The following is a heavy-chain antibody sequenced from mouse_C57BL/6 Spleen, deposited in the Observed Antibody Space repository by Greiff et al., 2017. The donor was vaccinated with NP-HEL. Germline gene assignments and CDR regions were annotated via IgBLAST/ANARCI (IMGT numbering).Heavy chain of an antibody. Sequence: VQLQQSGPELVKPGASVKISCKASGYSFTGYYMNWVKQSPEKSLEWIGEINPSTGGTTYNQKFKAKATLTVDKSSSTAYMQLKSLTSEDSAVYYCARSGDSSGPYYFDYWGQGTTLTVSS. D-gene: IGHD3-2*02. CDR1: GYSFTGYY. CDR2: INPSTGGT. J-gene: IGHJ2*01. CDR3: ARSGDSSGPYYFDY. V-gene: IGHV1-42*01.